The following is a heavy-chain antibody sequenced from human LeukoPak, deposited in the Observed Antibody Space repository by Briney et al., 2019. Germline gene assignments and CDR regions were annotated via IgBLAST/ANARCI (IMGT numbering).Heavy chain of an antibody. CDR1: GGSISSYY. J-gene: IGHJ4*02. CDR3: ARHSGSSPHYFDY. D-gene: IGHD1-26*01. V-gene: IGHV4-59*08. CDR2: IYYSGST. Sequence: PSETLSLTCTVSGGSISSYYWSWLRQPPGKGLEWIGFIYYSGSTHYKSSLKSRVTISVDTSRNQFSLRLSSVTAADTAVYYCARHSGSSPHYFDYWGQGTLVTVSS.